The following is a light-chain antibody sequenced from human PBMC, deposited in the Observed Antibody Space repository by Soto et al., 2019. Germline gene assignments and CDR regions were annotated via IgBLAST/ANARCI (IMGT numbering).Light chain of an antibody. Sequence: EIVLTQSPVTLSLSPGERATLSCRASQSVSNYLGWYQQKPGQAPRLLIYDASNRATGIPARFSGSGSGTDFTLTISSLVTEDFAVYSCQHRGTFGQGTRLEIK. V-gene: IGKV3-11*01. J-gene: IGKJ5*01. CDR3: QHRGT. CDR1: QSVSNY. CDR2: DAS.